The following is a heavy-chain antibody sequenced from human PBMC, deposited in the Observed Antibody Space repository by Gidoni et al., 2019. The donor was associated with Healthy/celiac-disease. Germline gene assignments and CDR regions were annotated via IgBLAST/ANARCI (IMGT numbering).Heavy chain of an antibody. CDR1: GYTFTSYG. V-gene: IGHV1-18*01. CDR2: ISAYNGNT. J-gene: IGHJ6*02. Sequence: QVQLVQSGAEVKKPGASVKVSCKASGYTFTSYGISWVRQAPGQGLEWMGWISAYNGNTNYAQKLQGRVTMTTDTSTSTAYMELRSLRSDDTAVYYCARDMAVAGFYYYYYGMDVWGQGTTVTVSS. CDR3: ARDMAVAGFYYYYYGMDV. D-gene: IGHD6-19*01.